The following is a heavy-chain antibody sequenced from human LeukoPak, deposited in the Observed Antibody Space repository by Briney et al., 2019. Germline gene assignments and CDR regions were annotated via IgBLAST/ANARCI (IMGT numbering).Heavy chain of an antibody. J-gene: IGHJ4*02. D-gene: IGHD6-19*01. CDR2: TSYDGSHK. V-gene: IGHV3-30*04. CDR3: ARRSGIAVAGAFDY. Sequence: PGGSLRLSCAASGFSFSNFAMHWVRQAPGKGLEWVAVTSYDGSHKYYADSVKGRFTISRDNSKNTLYLQMNSLRGEDTAVYYCARRSGIAVAGAFDYWGQGTLVTVSS. CDR1: GFSFSNFA.